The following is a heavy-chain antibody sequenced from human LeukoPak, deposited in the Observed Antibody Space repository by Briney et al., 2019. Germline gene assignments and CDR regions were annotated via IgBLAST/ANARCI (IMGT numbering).Heavy chain of an antibody. J-gene: IGHJ6*03. CDR1: GFTFGDYA. CDR3: TRDRVAYCGGDCYPQRYYYYYMDV. Sequence: GGSLRLSCTASGFTFGDYAMSWFRQAPGKGLEWVGFIRSKAYGGTTEYAASVKGRFTISRDDSKSTAYLPMNSLKTEDTAVYYCTRDRVAYCGGDCYPQRYYYYYMDVWGKGTTVTVSS. D-gene: IGHD2-21*02. CDR2: IRSKAYGGTT. V-gene: IGHV3-49*03.